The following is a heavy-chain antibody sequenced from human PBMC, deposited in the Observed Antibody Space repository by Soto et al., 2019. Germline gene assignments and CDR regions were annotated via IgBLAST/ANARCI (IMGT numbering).Heavy chain of an antibody. D-gene: IGHD2-15*01. V-gene: IGHV3-7*01. J-gene: IGHJ5*02. CDR3: ARDRGRGVECFGTCYSSYFDP. CDR2: IKEDGSAK. CDR1: GFTFSTYW. Sequence: EVQLVESGGGLVQPGGSLRLSCAASGFTFSTYWMSWVRQAPGKGLEWVANIKEDGSAKSYVDSVKGRFNISRDNAKNSLYLQMNSLRAEDTAVYHCARDRGRGVECFGTCYSSYFDPWGQGTLVTVSS.